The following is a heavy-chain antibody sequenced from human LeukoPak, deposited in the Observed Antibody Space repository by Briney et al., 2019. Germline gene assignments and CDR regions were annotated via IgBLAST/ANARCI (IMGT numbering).Heavy chain of an antibody. CDR2: IYYSGST. V-gene: IGHV4-59*01. J-gene: IGHJ6*03. CDR1: GGSFSGYY. CDR3: ARRLPYYYYMDV. Sequence: KTSETLSLTCAVYGGSFSGYYWSWIRQPPGKGLEWIGYIYYSGSTNYNPSLKSRVTISVDTSKNQFSLKLSSVTAADTAVYYCARRLPYYYYMDVWGKGTTVTVSS. D-gene: IGHD4-11*01.